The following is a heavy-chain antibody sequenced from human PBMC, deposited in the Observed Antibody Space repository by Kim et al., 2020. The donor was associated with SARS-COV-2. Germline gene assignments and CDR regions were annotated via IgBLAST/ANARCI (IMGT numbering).Heavy chain of an antibody. CDR3: ASDDNSGYYYAGS. D-gene: IGHD3-22*01. Sequence: SVKVSCKASGGTFNRYAISWVRQAPGQGLEWMGGIIPIFGTANYAQKFQGRVTITSDESTSTVYMELSGLRSEDTAVYFCASDDNSGYYYAGSWGQGTLVTVSS. V-gene: IGHV1-69*13. CDR2: IIPIFGTA. CDR1: GGTFNRYA. J-gene: IGHJ5*02.